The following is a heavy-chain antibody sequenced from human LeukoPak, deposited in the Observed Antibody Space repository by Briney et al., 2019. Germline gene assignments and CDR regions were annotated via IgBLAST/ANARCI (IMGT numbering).Heavy chain of an antibody. D-gene: IGHD2-21*01. Sequence: SETLSLTCGVSVGSIISSSYYWGWIRQPPGKGLEWIASMFYSGNTYYNPSLKSRVTMSVDTTENQFSLKLSSVTAADTAVYYCARHVVGNYDLLSFDYWGQGSLVTVSS. CDR2: MFYSGNT. V-gene: IGHV4-39*01. J-gene: IGHJ4*02. CDR3: ARHVVGNYDLLSFDY. CDR1: VGSIISSSYY.